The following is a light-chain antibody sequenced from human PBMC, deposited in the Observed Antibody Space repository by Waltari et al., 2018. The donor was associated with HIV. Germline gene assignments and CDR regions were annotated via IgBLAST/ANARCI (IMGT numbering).Light chain of an antibody. CDR2: SNN. J-gene: IGLJ2*01. V-gene: IGLV1-44*01. Sequence: QSVLTQPPSASGTPGQRVTISCSGSSPNIARNTVNWYQQLPGTAPKLLIYSNNKRPSGVPDRFSGSKSGTSASLAISGLQSEDEADYYCAAWDDSLNGPVFGGGTKLTVL. CDR1: SPNIARNT. CDR3: AAWDDSLNGPV.